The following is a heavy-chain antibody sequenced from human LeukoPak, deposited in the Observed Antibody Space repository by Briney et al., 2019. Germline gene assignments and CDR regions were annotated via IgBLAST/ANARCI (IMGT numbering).Heavy chain of an antibody. V-gene: IGHV3-23*01. CDR3: AKGAYDYIEMGYFDY. J-gene: IGHJ4*02. Sequence: GGSLRLSCAASGFSLSNSAMSWVRQAPGKGLEWLSLIVASSGSTFYADSVKGRFTISRGNSKNTLYLQMNSLRADDTAVYYCAKGAYDYIEMGYFDYWGQGTLVTVSS. CDR1: GFSLSNSA. D-gene: IGHD5-12*01. CDR2: IVASSGST.